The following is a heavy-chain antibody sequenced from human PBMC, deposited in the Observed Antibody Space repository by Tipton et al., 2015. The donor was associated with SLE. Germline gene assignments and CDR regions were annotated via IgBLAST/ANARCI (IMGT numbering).Heavy chain of an antibody. CDR2: IYYSGST. D-gene: IGHD3-22*01. Sequence: TLSLTCAVYGGSFSGHYWSWIRQPPGKGLEWIGYIYYSGSTNYNPSLKSRVTISVDTSKNQFSLKLRSVTAADTAVYYCARVMIAGAFDYWGQGTLVTASS. V-gene: IGHV4-59*11. CDR3: ARVMIAGAFDY. J-gene: IGHJ4*02. CDR1: GGSFSGHY.